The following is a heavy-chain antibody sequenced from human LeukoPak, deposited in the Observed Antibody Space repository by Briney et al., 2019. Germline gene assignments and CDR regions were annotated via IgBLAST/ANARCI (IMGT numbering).Heavy chain of an antibody. D-gene: IGHD1-26*01. CDR1: GFTFSSYA. CDR2: ISGSGGST. CDR3: AKDSGIVGATIDY. J-gene: IGHJ4*02. V-gene: IGHV3-23*01. Sequence: GGSLRLSCAASGFTFSSYAMSWVRQAPGKGLEWVSAISGSGGSTYYADSVKGWFTISRDNSKNTLYLQMNSLRAEDTAVYYCAKDSGIVGATIDYWGQGTLVTVSS.